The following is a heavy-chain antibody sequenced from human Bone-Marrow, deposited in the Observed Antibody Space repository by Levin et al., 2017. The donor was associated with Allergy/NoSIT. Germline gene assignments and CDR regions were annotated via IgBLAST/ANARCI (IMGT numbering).Heavy chain of an antibody. D-gene: IGHD3-10*01. CDR1: GFSFSSYE. CDR3: AREGLFMVRVFDY. J-gene: IGHJ4*02. V-gene: IGHV3-48*03. CDR2: ISSRNTTM. Sequence: PGESLKISGAASGFSFSSYEMNWVRQAPGKGLEWVSYISSRNTTMYYADSVKGRFTISRDNAANSLYRQMHRQRAEDTAIYYCAREGLFMVRVFDYWGRGTLVTVSS.